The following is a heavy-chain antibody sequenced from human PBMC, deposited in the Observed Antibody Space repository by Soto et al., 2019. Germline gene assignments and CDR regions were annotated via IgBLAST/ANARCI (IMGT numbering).Heavy chain of an antibody. V-gene: IGHV4-39*01. CDR2: IYYSGST. J-gene: IGHJ5*02. Sequence: PSETLSLTCTVSGGSISSSSYYWGWIRQPPGKGLEWIGSIYYSGSTYYNPSLKSRVTISVDTSKNQFSLKLSSVTAADTAVYYCAAPARWYYFVYNWFDPWGQGTQVTVSS. CDR1: GGSISSSSYY. D-gene: IGHD6-13*01. CDR3: AAPARWYYFVYNWFDP.